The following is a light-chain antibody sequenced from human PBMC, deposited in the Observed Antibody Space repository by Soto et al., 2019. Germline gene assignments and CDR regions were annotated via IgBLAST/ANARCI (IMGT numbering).Light chain of an antibody. CDR3: QQSYSTPYP. V-gene: IGKV1-39*01. J-gene: IGKJ2*01. Sequence: DLQMTQSPSSLSASVGDRVTITCRASQSISSYLNWYQQKPGKAPKLLIYAASSLQSGVPSRFSGSGSGTDFTLTISSLQPEDFATYYCQQSYSTPYPFGQWTKLEIK. CDR2: AAS. CDR1: QSISSY.